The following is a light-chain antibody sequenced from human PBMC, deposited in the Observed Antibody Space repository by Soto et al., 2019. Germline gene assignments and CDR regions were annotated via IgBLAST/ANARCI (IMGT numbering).Light chain of an antibody. CDR1: QSLVYSDGNTF. V-gene: IGKV2-30*01. Sequence: DVVMTQSPLSLSVTLGQPASISCRSSQSLVYSDGNTFLNWFQLRPGQSPRRLIYMVSNRGSGVPVRFSGSGSVTDFTLKISRVEADDAGVYYCMQCIDWPHTFGQGTRLEIK. CDR2: MVS. CDR3: MQCIDWPHT. J-gene: IGKJ5*01.